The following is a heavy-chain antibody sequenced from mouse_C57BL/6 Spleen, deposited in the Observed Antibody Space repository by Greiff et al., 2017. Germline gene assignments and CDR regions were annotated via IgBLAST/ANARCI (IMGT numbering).Heavy chain of an antibody. D-gene: IGHD3-3*01. CDR3: ARKLEGWFAY. J-gene: IGHJ3*01. V-gene: IGHV1-81*01. CDR2: IYPRSGNT. CDR1: GYTFTSYG. Sequence: VQLQQSGAELSRPGASVKLSCKASGYTFTSYGISWVKQRTGQGLEWIGEIYPRSGNTYYNEKFKGKATLTADKSSSTAYMELRSLTSEGSAVYFCARKLEGWFAYWGQGTLVTVSA.